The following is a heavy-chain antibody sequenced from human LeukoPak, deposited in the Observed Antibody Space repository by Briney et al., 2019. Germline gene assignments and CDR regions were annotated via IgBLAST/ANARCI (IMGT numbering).Heavy chain of an antibody. D-gene: IGHD2-15*01. CDR1: GFTFSSYG. J-gene: IGHJ4*02. V-gene: IGHV3-23*01. CDR2: ISGSGGST. Sequence: GGSLRLSCAASGFTFSSYGMSWVRQAPGKGLEWVSAISGSGGSTYYADSVKGRFTISRDNSKNTLYLQMNSLRAEDTAVYYCAKGGNYCSGGSCYSGASDYWGQGTLVTVSS. CDR3: AKGGNYCSGGSCYSGASDY.